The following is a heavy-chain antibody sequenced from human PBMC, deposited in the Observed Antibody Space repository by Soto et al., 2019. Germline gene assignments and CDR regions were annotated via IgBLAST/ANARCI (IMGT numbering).Heavy chain of an antibody. CDR2: INPANGDA. D-gene: IGHD5-12*01. CDR1: GYGFTTYF. J-gene: IGHJ4*02. V-gene: IGHV1-3*01. Sequence: ASVKVSCKTSGYGFTTYFLHWMRQAPGQRLEWMGRINPANGDALYSQKFLGRVSITRDTSATTVYMELTYLTSEDTAIYYCARGPSSGCFDSWGQGTLVNGSS. CDR3: ARGPSSGCFDS.